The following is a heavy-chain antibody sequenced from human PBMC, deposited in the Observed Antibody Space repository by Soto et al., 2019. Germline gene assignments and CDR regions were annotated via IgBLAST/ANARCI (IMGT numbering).Heavy chain of an antibody. Sequence: EVKLLESGGGLVQPGGSLRLSCTASGFAFDRFAMNWVRQAPGKGLQWVSSISYSGGSRYYADSVKGRFTVSRDNSKNTLFLQINNLRAEETAVYYCAKATDTEYYDIDYWGQGTLVTVAS. CDR1: GFAFDRFA. CDR3: AKATDTEYYDIDY. CDR2: ISYSGGSR. J-gene: IGHJ4*02. V-gene: IGHV3-23*01. D-gene: IGHD3-9*01.